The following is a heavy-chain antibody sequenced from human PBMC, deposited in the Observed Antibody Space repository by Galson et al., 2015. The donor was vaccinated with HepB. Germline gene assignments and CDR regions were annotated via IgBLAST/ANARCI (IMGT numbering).Heavy chain of an antibody. Sequence: SLRLSCAVSVFTFRSYGMNWVRQATGKGLEWVSGISGSGGTTYYADSVKGRFTISRDNSKNTVYLQMNSLRAEDTAIYYCAKDAEQWLVSGTFDYWGQGTLVTVSS. J-gene: IGHJ4*02. V-gene: IGHV3-23*01. D-gene: IGHD6-19*01. CDR1: VFTFRSYG. CDR2: ISGSGGTT. CDR3: AKDAEQWLVSGTFDY.